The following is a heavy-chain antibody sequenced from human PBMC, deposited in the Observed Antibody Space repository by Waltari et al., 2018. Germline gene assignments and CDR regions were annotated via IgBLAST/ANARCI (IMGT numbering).Heavy chain of an antibody. D-gene: IGHD3-9*01. Sequence: EVQLVESGGGLIQPGGSLRLSCAASGFTGSNNYMTGVRQAPGRGLEWVSGLYSAGSTYYADSVKGRFTISRDNSKNTLYLQMNSLRAEDTAVYYCARDHPFDWSTLGYFYYGMDVWGQGTTVTVSS. V-gene: IGHV3-53*01. CDR3: ARDHPFDWSTLGYFYYGMDV. CDR2: LYSAGST. J-gene: IGHJ6*02. CDR1: GFTGSNNY.